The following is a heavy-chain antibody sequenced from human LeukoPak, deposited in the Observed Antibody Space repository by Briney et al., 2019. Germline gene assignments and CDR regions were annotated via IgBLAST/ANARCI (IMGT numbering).Heavy chain of an antibody. D-gene: IGHD2-15*01. CDR1: GYTFTSYA. J-gene: IGHJ5*02. V-gene: IGHV1-3*01. CDR3: ARDLGYCTGGTCYPNWFDP. Sequence: WASVKVSCKASGYTFTSYAMHWVRQAPGQRLEWMGWINAGNDNTKYSQKFQGRVTITRDTFASTAYMELSSLRSEDTAVYYCARDLGYCTGGTCYPNWFDPWGQGTLVTVSS. CDR2: INAGNDNT.